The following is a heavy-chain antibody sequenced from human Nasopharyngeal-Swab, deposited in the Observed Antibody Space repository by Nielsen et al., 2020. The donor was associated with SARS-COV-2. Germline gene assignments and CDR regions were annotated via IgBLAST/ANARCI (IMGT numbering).Heavy chain of an antibody. V-gene: IGHV1-69*10. CDR1: GGSFTNSA. J-gene: IGHJ4*02. CDR2: IVPALGLP. D-gene: IGHD5-12*01. Sequence: SVKVSCKTSGGSFTNSAINWVRQAPGQGLEWMGGIVPALGLPNYAQNFRGRVTISADRSTTTSYLELSSLRSEDTAIYYCAREGEYGAYDAPDYWGQGTLVTVSS. CDR3: AREGEYGAYDAPDY.